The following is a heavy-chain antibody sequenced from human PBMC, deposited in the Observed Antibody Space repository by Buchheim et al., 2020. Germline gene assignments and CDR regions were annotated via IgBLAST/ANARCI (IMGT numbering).Heavy chain of an antibody. D-gene: IGHD4/OR15-4a*01. CDR2: LDREDGET. CDR3: ASSLIDSDDYNYYSVDV. CDR1: GYTLSDLS. Sequence: QVQLVQSGTEVKKPGASVKVSCKVSGYTLSDLSIHWVRQAPGKGLEWMGGLDREDGETVYPRKFQGRITMTEDTSADTDYLELTSLTSEDTAIYYCASSLIDSDDYNYYSVDVWGPGT. J-gene: IGHJ6*02. V-gene: IGHV1-24*01.